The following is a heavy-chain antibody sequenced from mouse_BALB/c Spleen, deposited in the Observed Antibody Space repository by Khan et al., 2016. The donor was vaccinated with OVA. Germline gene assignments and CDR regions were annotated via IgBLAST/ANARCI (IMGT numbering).Heavy chain of an antibody. CDR2: VNPSNGGT. CDR1: GYSFTAYY. J-gene: IGHJ3*01. D-gene: IGHD2-14*01. V-gene: IGHV1-18*01. CDR3: IREYEFFPY. Sequence: EVQLQESGPDLVKPGASVKISCTASGYSFTAYYMHWVKESHGKTLECIGRVNPSNGGTTYNQKFRGKAILTVDKSSSTAYMELRSLTSEDSAVYYCIREYEFFPYWGQGTLVTFSA.